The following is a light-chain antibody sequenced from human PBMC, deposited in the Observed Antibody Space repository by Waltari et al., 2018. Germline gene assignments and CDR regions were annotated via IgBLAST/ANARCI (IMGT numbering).Light chain of an antibody. CDR1: QGISRS. V-gene: IGKV1-12*01. Sequence: DIQMAQSPSSVSAPVGDRVTITCRASQGISRSLAWYQQKLGKAPNLLISAASNLQSGVPSRFSGSGSGTDFTLTISSLQPEDFATYYCQQSSSFPVTFGGGTKVDIK. CDR3: QQSSSFPVT. J-gene: IGKJ4*01. CDR2: AAS.